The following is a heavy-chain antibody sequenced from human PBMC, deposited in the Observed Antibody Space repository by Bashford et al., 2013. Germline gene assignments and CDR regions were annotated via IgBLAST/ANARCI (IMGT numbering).Heavy chain of an antibody. CDR1: GYTFTGYY. CDR3: ARDGPVVGVWNAFDV. Sequence: ASVKVSCKASGYTFTGYYMHWVRQAPGQGLEWMGWINPDSGGTKYAQKFQGRVTMTRDTSISTAYMELSSLRSDDTAVYFCARDGPVVGVWNAFDVWGQGTVVTVSS. D-gene: IGHD1-26*01. V-gene: IGHV1-2*02. J-gene: IGHJ3*01. CDR2: INPDSGGT.